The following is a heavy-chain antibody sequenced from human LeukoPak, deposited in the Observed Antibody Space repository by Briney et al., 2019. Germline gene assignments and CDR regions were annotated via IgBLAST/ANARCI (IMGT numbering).Heavy chain of an antibody. D-gene: IGHD2-2*01. J-gene: IGHJ4*02. CDR2: IYYSGST. CDR3: ARQACSSTTCPFDY. CDR1: GASIRSSSYY. V-gene: IGHV4-39*01. Sequence: PSETLSLTCTVSGASIRSSSYYWGWIRQPPGKGLDWIGSIYYSGSTYYNPSLKSRVTISVDTSKNQFSLKLSSVTAADTAVYYCARQACSSTTCPFDYWGQGTLVTVSS.